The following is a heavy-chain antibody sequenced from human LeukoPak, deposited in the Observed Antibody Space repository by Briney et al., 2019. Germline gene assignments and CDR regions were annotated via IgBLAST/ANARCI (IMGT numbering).Heavy chain of an antibody. V-gene: IGHV1-69*05. CDR3: ARAGGVGASFDY. Sequence: SVKVSCKASGGTFSSYAISWVRQAPGQGLEWMGGIIPIFGTANFAQKFQGRVTITTDESTSTAYMELSSLRSEDTAVYYCARAGGVGASFDYWGQGTLVTVSS. J-gene: IGHJ4*02. CDR1: GGTFSSYA. CDR2: IIPIFGTA. D-gene: IGHD1-26*01.